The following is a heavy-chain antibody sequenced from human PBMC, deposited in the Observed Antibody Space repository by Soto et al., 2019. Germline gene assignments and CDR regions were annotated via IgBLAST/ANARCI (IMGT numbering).Heavy chain of an antibody. CDR2: LAWDGGSI. V-gene: IGHV3-9*01. Sequence: EVQLVESGGGLVQPGRSLRLSCAASGFTFDAYPMHWVRQAPGKGLEWVAGLAWDGGSIEYVDSVEGRFTISRDNAKNSLYLQMSGLRDEDTALYYCVRDDAFDLWGQGTQVTVSS. CDR3: VRDDAFDL. CDR1: GFTFDAYP. J-gene: IGHJ3*01.